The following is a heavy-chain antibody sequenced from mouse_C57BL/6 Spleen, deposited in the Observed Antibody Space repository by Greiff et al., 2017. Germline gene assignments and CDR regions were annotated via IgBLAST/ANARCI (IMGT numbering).Heavy chain of an antibody. J-gene: IGHJ2*01. CDR1: GFTFSDYG. D-gene: IGHD2-4*01. V-gene: IGHV5-17*01. CDR3: ARNDYGVDY. Sequence: EVKLMESGGGLVKPGGSLKLSCAASGFTFSDYGMHWVRQAPEKGLEWVAYISSGSSTIYYADTVKGRFTISRDNAKNTLFLQITSLRSEDTAMYYCARNDYGVDYWGQGTTLTVSS. CDR2: ISSGSSTI.